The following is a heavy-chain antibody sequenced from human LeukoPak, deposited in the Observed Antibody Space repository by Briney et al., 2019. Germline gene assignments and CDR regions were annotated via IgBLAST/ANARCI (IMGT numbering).Heavy chain of an antibody. CDR2: IYSGGST. CDR3: ARGGSYLSAFDI. D-gene: IGHD1-26*01. J-gene: IGHJ3*02. V-gene: IGHV3-53*01. CDR1: TFGVRANY. Sequence: GGSLRLSCVDSTFGVRANYMTWVRQAPGKGLEWVSIIYSGGSTFYADSVKGRFTISRDNSKNTLYLQMNSLRAEDTAVYYCARGGSYLSAFDIWGQGTMVTVSS.